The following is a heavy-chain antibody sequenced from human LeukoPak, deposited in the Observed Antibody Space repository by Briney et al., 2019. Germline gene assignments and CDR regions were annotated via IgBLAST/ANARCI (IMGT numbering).Heavy chain of an antibody. J-gene: IGHJ3*01. D-gene: IGHD3-22*01. CDR1: GGSISSTGYC. CDR3: AKAGARYFDSSGLYAFDF. V-gene: IGHV4-39*01. CDR2: IYYSGST. Sequence: SETLSLTCAVSGGSISSTGYCWAWIRQPPGKGLEWIGTIYYSGSTYHNTSLKSRITMSVDTSRNQFSLELSSVDAADTAVYYCAKAGARYFDSSGLYAFDFWGQGTTVTVSS.